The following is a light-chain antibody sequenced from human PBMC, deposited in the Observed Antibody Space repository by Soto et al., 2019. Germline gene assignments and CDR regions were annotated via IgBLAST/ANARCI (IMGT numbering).Light chain of an antibody. Sequence: EIVLTQSPGTLSLSPGERATLSCRARQSVSSSYLAWYQQKPGQAPRPLIYGASSRATGIPDRFSGSGSGPDFTVTTSTLEPEDFGVYYCQQYGSSPLTFGQGTKLQIK. CDR3: QQYGSSPLT. J-gene: IGKJ2*01. CDR2: GAS. V-gene: IGKV3-20*01. CDR1: QSVSSSY.